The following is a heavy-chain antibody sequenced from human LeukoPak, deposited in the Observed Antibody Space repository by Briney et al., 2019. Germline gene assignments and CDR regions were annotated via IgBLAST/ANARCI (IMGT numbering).Heavy chain of an antibody. Sequence: GGSLRLSCAASGFTFSDYYMSWIRQAPGKGLEWVSAISGSGGSTYYADSVKGRFTISRDNSKNTLYLQMNSLRAEDTAVYYCAKGGFTYYYDSSGYFFDYWGQGTLVTVSS. V-gene: IGHV3-23*01. CDR2: ISGSGGST. CDR1: GFTFSDYY. J-gene: IGHJ4*02. D-gene: IGHD3-22*01. CDR3: AKGGFTYYYDSSGYFFDY.